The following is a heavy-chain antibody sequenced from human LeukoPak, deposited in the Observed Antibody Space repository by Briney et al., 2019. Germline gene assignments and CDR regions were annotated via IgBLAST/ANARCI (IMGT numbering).Heavy chain of an antibody. V-gene: IGHV1-8*01. CDR2: MNPNSGNT. Sequence: ASVKVSCKASGYTFTSYDINWVRQATGQGLEWMGWMNPNSGNTGYAQKLQGRVTMTTDTSTSTAYMELRSLRSDDTAVYYCARGLGYSYGSGSYYRWFDPWGQGTLVTVSS. CDR1: GYTFTSYD. J-gene: IGHJ5*02. D-gene: IGHD3-10*01. CDR3: ARGLGYSYGSGSYYRWFDP.